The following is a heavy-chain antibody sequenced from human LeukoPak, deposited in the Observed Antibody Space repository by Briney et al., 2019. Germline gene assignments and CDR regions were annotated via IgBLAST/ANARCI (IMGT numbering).Heavy chain of an antibody. CDR2: IYYSGST. CDR1: GGSISGYH. Sequence: SETLSLTCNVSGGSISGYHWGWIRQPPGKGLEWIGSIYYSGSTYYNPSLKSRVTISVDTSKNQFSLKLSSVTAADTAVYYCARFYYELGFVWGQGTLVTVSS. J-gene: IGHJ4*02. V-gene: IGHV4-39*01. CDR3: ARFYYELGFV. D-gene: IGHD3-22*01.